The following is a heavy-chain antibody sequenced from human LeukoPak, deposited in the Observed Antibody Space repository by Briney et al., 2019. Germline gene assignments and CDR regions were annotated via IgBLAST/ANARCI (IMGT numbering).Heavy chain of an antibody. D-gene: IGHD6-13*01. V-gene: IGHV3-23*01. CDR2: VGTDSDT. J-gene: IGHJ4*02. CDR3: AKKTPGIHPFDS. Sequence: GGSLRLSCAASGFTFRTSAFSWVRQSPGRELEWVSTVGTDSDTYYADSVKGRFTISRDNSKNTVYLQMTGLRADDTAVYYCAKKTPGIHPFDSWGQGILVTVSP. CDR1: GFTFRTSA.